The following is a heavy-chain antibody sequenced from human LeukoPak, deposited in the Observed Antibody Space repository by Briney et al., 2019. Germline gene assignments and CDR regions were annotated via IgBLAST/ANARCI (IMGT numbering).Heavy chain of an antibody. Sequence: PSETLSLTCTVSGGSISSSYWTWIRQPPAKSLEWIGYIYYSGSTNHNPSLKSRVTISIDTSKSQSSLKLSSVTAADTAVYYCARVSRSSWFFDFWGQGTLVTVSS. CDR2: IYYSGST. D-gene: IGHD6-13*01. J-gene: IGHJ4*02. CDR3: ARVSRSSWFFDF. V-gene: IGHV4-59*01. CDR1: GGSISSSY.